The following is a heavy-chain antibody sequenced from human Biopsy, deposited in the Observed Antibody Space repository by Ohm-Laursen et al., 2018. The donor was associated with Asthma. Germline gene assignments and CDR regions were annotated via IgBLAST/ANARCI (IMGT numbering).Heavy chain of an antibody. CDR2: IYSGGTS. D-gene: IGHD6-19*01. V-gene: IGHV3-53*01. Sequence: GSLRLSCAASGFTDSRHRMFWVRQAPRKGLACVSVIYSGGTSHTADSVRGRFTISSDFSKNTLHLQMHSLRVEDTAVYYCARGDSSGWSHYYFDYWGQGTLVTVSS. J-gene: IGHJ4*02. CDR3: ARGDSSGWSHYYFDY. CDR1: GFTDSRHR.